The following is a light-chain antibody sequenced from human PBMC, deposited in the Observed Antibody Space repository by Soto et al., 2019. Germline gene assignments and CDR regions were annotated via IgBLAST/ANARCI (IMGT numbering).Light chain of an antibody. J-gene: IGLJ1*01. CDR3: RSYTSSSTLPYV. CDR1: SSDVGGYNY. Sequence: QSALTQPASVSGSPGQSITISCTGTSSDVGGYNYVSWYQQHPGKAPKLMIYDVSNRPSGVSNRFSGSKSGNTASLTISGFQAEHGADYYCRSYTSSSTLPYVFGTGTKLTVL. CDR2: DVS. V-gene: IGLV2-14*01.